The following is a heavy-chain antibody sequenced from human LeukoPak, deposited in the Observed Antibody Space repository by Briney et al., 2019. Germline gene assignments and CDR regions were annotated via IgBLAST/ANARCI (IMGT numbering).Heavy chain of an antibody. CDR2: INPSGGST. CDR3: ARDGPGCSGGSCYHYYYYGMDV. Sequence: GXXVKVSCKASGYTFTSYYMHWVRQAPGQGLEWMGVINPSGGSTSYAQKFQGRVTMTRDTSTSTVYMELSSLRSEDTAVYYCARDGPGCSGGSCYHYYYYGMDVWGQGTTVTVSS. D-gene: IGHD2-15*01. J-gene: IGHJ6*02. CDR1: GYTFTSYY. V-gene: IGHV1-46*01.